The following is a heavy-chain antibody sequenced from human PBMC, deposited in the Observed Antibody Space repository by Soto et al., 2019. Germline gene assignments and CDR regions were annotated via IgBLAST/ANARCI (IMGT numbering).Heavy chain of an antibody. Sequence: EVQLVESGGGLVKPGGSLTLSCAASGFAFRSYNMNWVRQAPGKGLEWVASISSGSSNIYYAASVKGRFTNSRDNAKKSLYLQMDSLRAEDSAVYYCASATVVTATFDFWGQGTLVTVSS. D-gene: IGHD2-21*02. V-gene: IGHV3-21*01. CDR3: ASATVVTATFDF. J-gene: IGHJ4*02. CDR2: ISSGSSNI. CDR1: GFAFRSYN.